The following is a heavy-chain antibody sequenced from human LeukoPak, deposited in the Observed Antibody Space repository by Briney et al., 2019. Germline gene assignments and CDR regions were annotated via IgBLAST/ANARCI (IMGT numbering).Heavy chain of an antibody. CDR2: IYSDGST. J-gene: IGHJ4*02. V-gene: IGHV3-66*02. CDR3: ARGRLSDF. Sequence: GGSLRLSCAASGFTVSSSYINWVRQAPGKGLEWVSVIYSDGSTFYADSVKGRFTISRDNSKNTLYPQMNSLRGEDTAMYFCARGRLSDFWGQGTLVTVSS. CDR1: GFTVSSSY.